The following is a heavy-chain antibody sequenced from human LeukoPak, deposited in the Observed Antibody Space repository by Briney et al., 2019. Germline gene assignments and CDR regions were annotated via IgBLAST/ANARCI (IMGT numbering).Heavy chain of an antibody. CDR3: ARRSNYGGNSISY. V-gene: IGHV5-51*01. CDR1: AVTFNNYW. D-gene: IGHD4-23*01. J-gene: IGHJ4*02. CDR2: IYPGDSDT. Sequence: GASLQISCKGSAVTFNNYWIGWVRPLPGKGLDWRGIIYPGDSDTRYSPSFQGQVTISADKSISTAYLQWSSLKASDTAMYYCARRSNYGGNSISYWGQGTLVTVSS.